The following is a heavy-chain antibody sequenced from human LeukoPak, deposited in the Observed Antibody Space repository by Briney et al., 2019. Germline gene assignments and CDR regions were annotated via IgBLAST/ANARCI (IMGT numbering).Heavy chain of an antibody. J-gene: IGHJ4*02. V-gene: IGHV3-21*01. D-gene: IGHD6-19*01. Sequence: GGSLRLSCEASGFSFSTYNMNWVRQAPGQRREWISSITSSSRYVFYADSVRGRFTISRDNTKNSLYLQIDSLRVEDTAVYYCARAPPYSSGWYALLGYWGQGTLVTVSS. CDR1: GFSFSTYN. CDR2: ITSSSRYV. CDR3: ARAPPYSSGWYALLGY.